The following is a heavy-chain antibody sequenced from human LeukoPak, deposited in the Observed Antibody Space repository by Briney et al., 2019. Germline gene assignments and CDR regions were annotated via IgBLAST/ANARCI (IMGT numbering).Heavy chain of an antibody. CDR2: IHYTGST. CDR3: ARGGYYGSGNDFRFDP. D-gene: IGHD3-10*01. CDR1: GGSISSSSYY. Sequence: SETLSLTCTVSGGSISSSSYYWSWIRQPPGKGLECIGYIHYTGSTNYNPSLKSRVTISVDTSKNQFSLKLSSVTAADTAIYYCARGGYYGSGNDFRFDPWGQGTLVTVSS. J-gene: IGHJ5*02. V-gene: IGHV4-61*01.